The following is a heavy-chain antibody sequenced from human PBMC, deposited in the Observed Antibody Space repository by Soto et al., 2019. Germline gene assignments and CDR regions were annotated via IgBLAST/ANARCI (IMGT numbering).Heavy chain of an antibody. CDR3: ARDHDSGRCLTRFHYFDS. CDR1: GLSFSDHW. J-gene: IGHJ4*02. D-gene: IGHD1-26*01. CDR2: VKEDGSEK. Sequence: AGGSLRLSCAASGLSFSDHWMSWVRQAPGKGLEWVANVKEDGSEKYYVDSVKGRFTISRDNAKNSLYLQMNSLRAEDTAVYYCARDHDSGRCLTRFHYFDSWGQGTLVTVSS. V-gene: IGHV3-7*01.